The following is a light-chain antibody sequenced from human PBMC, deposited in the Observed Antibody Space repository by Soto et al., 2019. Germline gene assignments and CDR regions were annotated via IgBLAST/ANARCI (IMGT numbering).Light chain of an antibody. CDR3: QQYNSWPIT. Sequence: MTQSPDTLYVSPGERVTLSCRASQSVSDNLAWYQQKPGKGPRLLVYRASTRTLGIPARFSGSESGTEFTLTISSLQSEDFAVYYCQQYNSWPITFGQGTRLEIK. J-gene: IGKJ5*01. CDR1: QSVSDN. CDR2: RAS. V-gene: IGKV3-15*01.